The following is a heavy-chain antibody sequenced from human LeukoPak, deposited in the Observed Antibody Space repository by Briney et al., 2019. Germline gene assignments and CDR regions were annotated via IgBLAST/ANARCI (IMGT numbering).Heavy chain of an antibody. CDR3: ARAGGPYWYYGMDV. CDR1: GFTFSSYA. D-gene: IGHD2-8*02. Sequence: GGSLRLSCAASGFTFSSYAMSWVRQAPGKGLEWVSAISGSGGSTYYADSVKGRFTISRDNSKNTLYLQMNSLRAEDTAVYYCARAGGPYWYYGMDVWGQGTTVTVSS. V-gene: IGHV3-23*01. CDR2: ISGSGGST. J-gene: IGHJ6*02.